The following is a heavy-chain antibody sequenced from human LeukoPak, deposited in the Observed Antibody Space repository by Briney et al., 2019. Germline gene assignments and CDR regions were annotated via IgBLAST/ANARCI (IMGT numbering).Heavy chain of an antibody. D-gene: IGHD3-10*02. CDR2: LYTGGGT. Sequence: GGSLRLSCAASGFSVRTTYMSWVRQTPGRGLEWVSVLYTGGGTDHADSVKGRFTISRDISKNTLYLQMNSLRAEDTAVYYCAELGITMIGGVWGKGTTVTISS. J-gene: IGHJ6*04. CDR3: AELGITMIGGV. CDR1: GFSVRTTY. V-gene: IGHV3-53*01.